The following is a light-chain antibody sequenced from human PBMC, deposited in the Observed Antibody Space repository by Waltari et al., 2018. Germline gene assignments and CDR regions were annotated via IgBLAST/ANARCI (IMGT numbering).Light chain of an antibody. CDR1: QSVRRH. CDR2: DAS. V-gene: IGKV3-11*01. J-gene: IGKJ1*01. Sequence: ELVLTQSPATLSLSPGERATLPCRASQSVRRHLGWYQQKPGQAPRLLSYDASNRATGIPARFSGSGSGTDFTLTISSLEPEDFAVYYCQQRSNWPRGGTFGQGTKVEIK. CDR3: QQRSNWPRGGT.